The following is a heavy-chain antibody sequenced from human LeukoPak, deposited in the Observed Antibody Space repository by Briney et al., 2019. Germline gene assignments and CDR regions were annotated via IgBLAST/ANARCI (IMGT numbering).Heavy chain of an antibody. CDR1: GYTFTGYY. J-gene: IGHJ4*02. V-gene: IGHV1-2*02. CDR3: ARVFSPYYYDSSGYYPTPNFDY. CDR2: INPNSGGT. Sequence: ASVKVSCKASGYTFTGYYMHWMRQAPRQGPEWMGWINPNSGGTSYAQKFQGRVTMTRDTSISTAYMELSRLRSDDTAVYYCARVFSPYYYDSSGYYPTPNFDYWGQGTLVTVSS. D-gene: IGHD3-22*01.